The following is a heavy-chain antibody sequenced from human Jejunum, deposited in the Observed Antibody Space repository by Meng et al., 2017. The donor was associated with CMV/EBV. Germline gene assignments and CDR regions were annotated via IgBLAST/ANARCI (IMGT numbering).Heavy chain of an antibody. CDR2: TYYRSKWFR. V-gene: IGHV6-1*01. CDR1: GDSVSSNSVA. CDR3: ARDLSLRFDY. J-gene: IGHJ4*02. Sequence: AISGDSVSSNSVAWNWIRKSPSRGLEWLGRTYYRSKWFRDYGVSVKSRITINPDTSKNQFFLHLNSVTPEDTAVYYCARDLSLRFDYWGQGALVTVSS. D-gene: IGHD2-15*01.